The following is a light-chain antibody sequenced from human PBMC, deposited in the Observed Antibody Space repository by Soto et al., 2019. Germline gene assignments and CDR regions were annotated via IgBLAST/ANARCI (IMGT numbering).Light chain of an antibody. CDR1: QSVSSY. CDR3: QLRSNWPPYT. V-gene: IGKV3-11*01. Sequence: EIVLPQSPATLSLSPGERATLSCRASQSVSSYLAWYQQKPGQAPRLLIYDASNRATGIPARFSGSGSGTDFTLTISSLEPEDFADYYCQLRSNWPPYTFGQGTKLEIK. J-gene: IGKJ2*01. CDR2: DAS.